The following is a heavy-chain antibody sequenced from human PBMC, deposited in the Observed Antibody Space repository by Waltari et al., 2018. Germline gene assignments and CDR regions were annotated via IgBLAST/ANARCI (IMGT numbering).Heavy chain of an antibody. V-gene: IGHV4-4*07. D-gene: IGHD3-22*01. Sequence: QVQLQESGPGLVKPSETLSLPCTVSGGPISSYYSRCIRQLAVMRLEWIGRMFISGSTNYNPSPESRVTVSVDASNNQFSLNLRSVTAADTAVYYCARERPEAHYYDINERKYFDIWGQGTLVTVSS. CDR2: MFISGST. CDR3: ARERPEAHYYDINERKYFDI. CDR1: GGPISSYY. J-gene: IGHJ4*02.